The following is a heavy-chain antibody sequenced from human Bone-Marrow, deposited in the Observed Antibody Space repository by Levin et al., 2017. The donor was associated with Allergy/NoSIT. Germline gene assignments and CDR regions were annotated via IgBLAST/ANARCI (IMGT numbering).Heavy chain of an antibody. J-gene: IGHJ4*02. Sequence: PGGSLRLSCAASGFTFSRYSMNWVRQAPGRGLEWVLYISRSSSTITYADSVKGRFTISRDNAKNSLYLQMNSLRDEDTAVYYCARPDCSGTSCYYFFDSWGQGTLVTVSS. D-gene: IGHD2-2*01. CDR1: GFTFSRYS. CDR3: ARPDCSGTSCYYFFDS. V-gene: IGHV3-48*02. CDR2: ISRSSSTI.